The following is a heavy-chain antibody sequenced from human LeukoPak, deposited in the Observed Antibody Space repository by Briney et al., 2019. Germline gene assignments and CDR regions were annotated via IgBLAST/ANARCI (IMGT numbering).Heavy chain of an antibody. CDR2: INPSGGST. J-gene: IGHJ5*02. Sequence: APVKVSCKASGYTFTSYYMHWVRQAPGQGLEWMGIINPSGGSTSYAQKFQGRVTMTRDMSTSTVYMELSSLRSEDTAVYYCARIYSSSSDFHSSAYNWFDPWGQGTLVTVSS. D-gene: IGHD6-6*01. CDR1: GYTFTSYY. CDR3: ARIYSSSSDFHSSAYNWFDP. V-gene: IGHV1-46*01.